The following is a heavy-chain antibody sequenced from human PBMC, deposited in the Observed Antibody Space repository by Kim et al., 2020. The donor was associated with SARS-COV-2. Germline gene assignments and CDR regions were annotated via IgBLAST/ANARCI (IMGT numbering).Heavy chain of an antibody. D-gene: IGHD3-10*01. CDR2: IYYSGST. Sequence: SETLSLTCTVSGGSISSYYWSWIRQPPGKGLEWIGYIYYSGSTNYNPSLKSRVTISVDTSKNKFSLKLSSVTAADTAVYYCARDRDDISMGWFYPWGQGTLGTVSS. CDR3: ARDRDDISMGWFYP. CDR1: GGSISSYY. V-gene: IGHV4-59*01. J-gene: IGHJ5*02.